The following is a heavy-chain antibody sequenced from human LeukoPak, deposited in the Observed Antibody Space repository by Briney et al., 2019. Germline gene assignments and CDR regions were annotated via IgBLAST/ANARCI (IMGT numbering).Heavy chain of an antibody. J-gene: IGHJ5*02. V-gene: IGHV4-4*02. D-gene: IGHD3-10*01. CDR2: IYHSGSA. Sequence: PSETLSLTCGVPGGSISSNNWWSWVRQPPGQGLEWIGEIYHSGSANYNPSLKSRVTISVDKSKNQLSLKLISVTAADTAVYYCARDKGQYGSGTRGFTWFDPWGQGTLVTVSS. CDR1: GGSISSNNW. CDR3: ARDKGQYGSGTRGFTWFDP.